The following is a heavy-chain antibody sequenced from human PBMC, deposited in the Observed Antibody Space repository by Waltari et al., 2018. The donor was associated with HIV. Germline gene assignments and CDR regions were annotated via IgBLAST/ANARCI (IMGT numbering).Heavy chain of an antibody. J-gene: IGHJ5*02. D-gene: IGHD2-2*02. V-gene: IGHV1-24*01. CDR3: ATEPAAISGDYNWFDP. CDR2: VDPEDGET. Sequence: QVQLVQSGAEVKKPGASGKASCKVSGYHIPELSINWVRPAPGKGLEWMGGVDPEDGETIYAQKFQGRVTMTEDTSTDTAYMELSSLRSEDTAVYYCATEPAAISGDYNWFDPWG. CDR1: GYHIPELS.